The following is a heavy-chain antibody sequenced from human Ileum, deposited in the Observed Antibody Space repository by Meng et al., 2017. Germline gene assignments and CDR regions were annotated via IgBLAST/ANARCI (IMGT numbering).Heavy chain of an antibody. V-gene: IGHV7-4-1*02. Sequence: QVPSVQARTEVKKSGASVKASCEASGVTLAGYAMNLVRQAPGQGLEWMGWINTNTGNPTYAKGFTGRFVFSLDTSVSTAYLQISSLKAEDTAVYYCARVGLPLDFWSGYPPLYFDYWGQGTLVTVSS. D-gene: IGHD3-3*01. CDR2: INTNTGNP. CDR1: GVTLAGYA. J-gene: IGHJ4*02. CDR3: ARVGLPLDFWSGYPPLYFDY.